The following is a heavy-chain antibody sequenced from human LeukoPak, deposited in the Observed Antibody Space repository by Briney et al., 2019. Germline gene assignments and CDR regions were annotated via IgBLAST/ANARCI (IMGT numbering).Heavy chain of an antibody. J-gene: IGHJ4*02. CDR3: ASPWGFGETG. CDR1: GGTFISYA. D-gene: IGHD3-10*01. CDR2: IIPIFGTA. Sequence: VSCKASGGTFISYAISWVRQAPGQGLEWMGGIIPIFGTANYAQKFQRRVTITTDESTSTAYMELSSLRSEDTAVYYCASPWGFGETGWGQGTLVTVSS. V-gene: IGHV1-69*05.